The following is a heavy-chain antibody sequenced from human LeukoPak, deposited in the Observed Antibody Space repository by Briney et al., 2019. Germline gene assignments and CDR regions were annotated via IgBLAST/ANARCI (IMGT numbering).Heavy chain of an antibody. Sequence: GESLRLSCAGSGFTFSTYVMTWVRQAPGKGLEWVSSITGSGASTYYADSVKGRFTISRDNSKNTLYLQMNSLRAEDTAVYYCARRLAGTKGFDYWGQGTLVTVSS. J-gene: IGHJ4*02. CDR3: ARRLAGTKGFDY. D-gene: IGHD1-7*01. CDR1: GFTFSTYV. V-gene: IGHV3-23*01. CDR2: ITGSGAST.